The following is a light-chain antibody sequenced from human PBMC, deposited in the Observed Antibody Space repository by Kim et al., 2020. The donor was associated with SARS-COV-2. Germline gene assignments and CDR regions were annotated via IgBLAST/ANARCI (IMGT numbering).Light chain of an antibody. CDR2: KTS. V-gene: IGKV1-5*03. CDR1: QDISTY. J-gene: IGKJ2*01. Sequence: DIQMTQSPSTLSASVGDRVTITCRASQDISTYLAWYQQKPGKAPNLLIYKTSFLESGVPSRFSGSGSGTGFTLTISSLQPDDFATYYCQHYSRFPYTFGQGTKLEI. CDR3: QHYSRFPYT.